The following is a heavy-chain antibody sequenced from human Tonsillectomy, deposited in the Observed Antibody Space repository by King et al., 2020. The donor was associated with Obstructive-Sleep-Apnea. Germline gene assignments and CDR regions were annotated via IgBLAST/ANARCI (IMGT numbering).Heavy chain of an antibody. CDR3: AKDPYVWGSYRHGGAFDI. D-gene: IGHD3-16*02. CDR1: GFTFSDYV. Sequence: VQLVESGGGLVQPGGSLRLSCAASGFTFSDYVMSWVRQAPGKGLEWVSSVSGSGFTTNYADSVKGRFAISRDNSKNTLYLQMNSLRAEDTATYYCAKDPYVWGSYRHGGAFDIWGQGTMVTVSS. CDR2: VSGSGFTT. J-gene: IGHJ3*02. V-gene: IGHV3-23*04.